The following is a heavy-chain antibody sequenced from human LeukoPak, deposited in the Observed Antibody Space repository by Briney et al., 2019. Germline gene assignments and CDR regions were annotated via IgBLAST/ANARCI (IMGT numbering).Heavy chain of an antibody. CDR2: IYSSGST. D-gene: IGHD4-23*01. J-gene: IGHJ4*02. V-gene: IGHV4-4*07. CDR3: ARGGKATVVTM. Sequence: SETLSLTCTVSGGSVNSYYWSWIRQPAGKGLEWIGRIYSSGSTNYNPSLKSRVSMSVDTSKNQFSLKLTSVTAADTALYYCARGGKATVVTMWGQGILVTVSS. CDR1: GGSVNSYY.